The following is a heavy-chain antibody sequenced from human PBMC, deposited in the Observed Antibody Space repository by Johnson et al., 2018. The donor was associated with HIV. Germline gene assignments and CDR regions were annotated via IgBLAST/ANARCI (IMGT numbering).Heavy chain of an antibody. D-gene: IGHD2-8*02. Sequence: QVQVVESGGGVVQPGRSLRLSCAASGFAFSNFAMHWVRQAPGKGLEWVAVTSYDGTHNYYADSVKDRFTISRDNSKNTLYLQMNSLRAEDTAVYYCAKSGLFVLVVYAPDVFDVWGQGTMVTVSS. V-gene: IGHV3-30*18. J-gene: IGHJ3*01. CDR3: AKSGLFVLVVYAPDVFDV. CDR1: GFAFSNFA. CDR2: TSYDGTHN.